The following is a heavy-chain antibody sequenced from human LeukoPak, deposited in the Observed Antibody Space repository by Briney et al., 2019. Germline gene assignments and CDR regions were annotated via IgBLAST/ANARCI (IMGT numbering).Heavy chain of an antibody. CDR2: IKQDGIEK. V-gene: IGHV3-7*01. Sequence: PGGSLRLSCAASGFTLSTFWMGWVRQTPGKGLEWVANIKQDGIEKYYVESVRGRFTISRDNAKNSLFLQMNSLRAEDTAVYYCARDRFYGDYAGVADYWGQGTLVTVSS. CDR1: GFTLSTFW. CDR3: ARDRFYGDYAGVADY. J-gene: IGHJ4*02. D-gene: IGHD4-17*01.